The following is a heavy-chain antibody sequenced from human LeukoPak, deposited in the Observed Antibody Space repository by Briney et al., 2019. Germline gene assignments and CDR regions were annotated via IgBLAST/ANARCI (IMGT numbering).Heavy chain of an antibody. CDR2: INHSGST. D-gene: IGHD2-8*02. Sequence: PSETLSLTCAVYGGSFSGYYWSWIRQPPGKGLEWIGEINHSGSTNYNPSLKSRVTISVDTSKNQFSLKLSSVTAADTAVYYCASGSTGGRNYWGQGTLVTVSS. CDR1: GGSFSGYY. V-gene: IGHV4-34*01. J-gene: IGHJ4*02. CDR3: ASGSTGGRNY.